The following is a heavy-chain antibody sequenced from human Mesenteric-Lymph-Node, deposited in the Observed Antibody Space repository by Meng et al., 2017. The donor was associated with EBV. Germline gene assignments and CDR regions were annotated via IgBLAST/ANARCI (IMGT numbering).Heavy chain of an antibody. CDR2: IYHSGST. CDR3: ARCIAAAGTSWFDP. D-gene: IGHD6-13*01. V-gene: IGHV4-30-2*01. CDR1: GGSISSGGYS. Sequence: QLQLPESGSGLVKPSQTLSLTCAVSGGSISSGGYSWSWIRQPPGKGLEWIGYIYHSGSTYYNPSLKSRVTISVDRSKNQFSLKLSSVTAADTAVYYCARCIAAAGTSWFDPWGQGTLVTVSS. J-gene: IGHJ5*02.